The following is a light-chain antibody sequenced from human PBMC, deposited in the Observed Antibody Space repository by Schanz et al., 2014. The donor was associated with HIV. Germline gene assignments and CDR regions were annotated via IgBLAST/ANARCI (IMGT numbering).Light chain of an antibody. CDR2: DVT. Sequence: QSALTQPASVSGSPGQSITISCTGSSSDVGGYDYVSWYQQQPGKAPKLIIHDVTNRPSGVSNRFSGSKSGNTASLTISGLQAEDEADYYCSSYTSSSTLVFGGGTKVTVL. CDR3: SSYTSSSTLV. V-gene: IGLV2-14*01. CDR1: SSDVGGYDY. J-gene: IGLJ2*01.